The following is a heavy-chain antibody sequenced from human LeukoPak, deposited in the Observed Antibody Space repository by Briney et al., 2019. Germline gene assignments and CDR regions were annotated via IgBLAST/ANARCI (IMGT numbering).Heavy chain of an antibody. V-gene: IGHV3-53*05. D-gene: IGHD1-1*01. Sequence: PGGSLRLSCAASGFTVSSNYMSWVRQAPGKGLEWGSVIYSGGSTYYADSVKGRFTISRDNSINTLYLQMNSLRTEDTAVYYCAKDSQLERRYYYYYMDVWGKGTTVTVSS. CDR3: AKDSQLERRYYYYYMDV. CDR2: IYSGGST. J-gene: IGHJ6*03. CDR1: GFTVSSNY.